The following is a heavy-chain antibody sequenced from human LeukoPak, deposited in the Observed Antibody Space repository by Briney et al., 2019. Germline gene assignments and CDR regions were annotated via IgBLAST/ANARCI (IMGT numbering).Heavy chain of an antibody. V-gene: IGHV4-39*07. CDR2: IYYSGST. CDR1: GGSISSSSYY. Sequence: PSETLSLTCTVSGGSISSSSYYWGWIRQPPGKGLEWIGSIYYSGSTYYNPSLKSRVTISVDTSKNQFSLKLSSVTAADTAVYYCARGVLWWSFPYYMDVWGKGTTVTVSS. J-gene: IGHJ6*03. CDR3: ARGVLWWSFPYYMDV. D-gene: IGHD2-21*01.